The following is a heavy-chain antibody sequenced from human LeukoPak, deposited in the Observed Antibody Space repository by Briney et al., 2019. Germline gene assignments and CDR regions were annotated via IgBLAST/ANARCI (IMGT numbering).Heavy chain of an antibody. J-gene: IGHJ5*02. D-gene: IGHD6-19*01. CDR1: GYTFTSYG. CDR3: ARDPSNTSGWKTWFDT. Sequence: EASVKVSCKASGYTFTSYGISWVRQAPGQGLEWMGWISCYNGDTNYAQKLQGRVTLSTDTPTTTVYMELRSLRSDDMAVYYCARDPSNTSGWKTWFDTWGQGTPVTVSS. V-gene: IGHV1-18*03. CDR2: ISCYNGDT.